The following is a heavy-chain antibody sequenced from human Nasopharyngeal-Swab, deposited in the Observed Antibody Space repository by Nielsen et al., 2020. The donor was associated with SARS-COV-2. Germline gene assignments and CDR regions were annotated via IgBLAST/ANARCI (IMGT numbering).Heavy chain of an antibody. D-gene: IGHD3-3*01. J-gene: IGHJ4*02. CDR3: AREHAIITVIRPPYFGY. CDR1: GFTFSSYC. Sequence: GGSLRLSCAASGFTFSSYCMHWVRHAPGKGLEWVAVIPYDGSNKYYADSVKGRFTISRDNSKNTLYLQMNSLRAEDTAVYYCAREHAIITVIRPPYFGYWGQGTLVTVSS. V-gene: IGHV3-30*03. CDR2: IPYDGSNK.